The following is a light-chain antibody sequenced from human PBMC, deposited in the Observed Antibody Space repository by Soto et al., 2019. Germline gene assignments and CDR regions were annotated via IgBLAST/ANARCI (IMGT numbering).Light chain of an antibody. V-gene: IGKV1-27*01. CDR2: SAS. Sequence: DIQMTQSPSSLSASVGDRVTMTCRASQDISNYLVWYQQQPGKVPKLLMYSASTLHSGVPSRLSGSGSGTDFTLTISSLQPEDVGTYYCQRYDDAPLTFGGGTKVDIK. CDR3: QRYDDAPLT. J-gene: IGKJ4*01. CDR1: QDISNY.